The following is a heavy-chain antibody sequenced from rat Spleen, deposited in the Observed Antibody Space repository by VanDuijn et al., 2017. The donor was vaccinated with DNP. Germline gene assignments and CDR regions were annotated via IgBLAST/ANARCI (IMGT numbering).Heavy chain of an antibody. Sequence: EVQLVESGGGLVQTGRSLKLSCTASGFTFSNYGMAWVRQAPTKGLEWVASISNGDGNTYYRDSVKGRFTVSRDNAKSSLYLQMNSLKSEDTATYYCARALWVSWYFDFWGPGTMVTVSS. D-gene: IGHD1-7*01. J-gene: IGHJ1*01. V-gene: IGHV5S13*01. CDR3: ARALWVSWYFDF. CDR1: GFTFSNYG. CDR2: ISNGDGNT.